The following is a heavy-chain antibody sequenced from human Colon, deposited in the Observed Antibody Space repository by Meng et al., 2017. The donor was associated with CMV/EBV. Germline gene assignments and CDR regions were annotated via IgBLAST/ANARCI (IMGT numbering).Heavy chain of an antibody. CDR2: FSTEGNT. J-gene: IGHJ6*02. CDR1: GFNVNTQY. CDR3: ADIFHFGV. V-gene: IGHV3-53*01. Sequence: SCAASGFNVNTQYMYWVRQAPGRGLEWVSTFSTEGNTYYADFVKGRFAISRDISKNTLSLQMDSLRVDDTAIYFCADIFHFGVWGHGTTVTVSS. D-gene: IGHD3-3*01.